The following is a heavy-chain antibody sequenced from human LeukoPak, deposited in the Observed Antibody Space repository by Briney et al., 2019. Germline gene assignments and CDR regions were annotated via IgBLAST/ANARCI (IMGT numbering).Heavy chain of an antibody. D-gene: IGHD2-21*02. J-gene: IGHJ5*02. CDR1: GLTFSRSD. Sequence: PGGSLKLLCAASGLTFSRSDMHWVRQASGKGLEWVGRIKTKANNYAPAFAASVKGRFTISRDESTNTVYLQMNSLKTEDTAVYYCAPYMTATAIRGGWYDPWGQGTLVTVSS. V-gene: IGHV3-73*01. CDR3: APYMTATAIRGGWYDP. CDR2: IKTKANNYAP.